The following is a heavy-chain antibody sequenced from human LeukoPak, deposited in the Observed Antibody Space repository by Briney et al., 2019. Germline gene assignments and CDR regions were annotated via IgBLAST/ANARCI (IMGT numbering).Heavy chain of an antibody. CDR3: ASSSEALVRGSGRQPYDY. Sequence: SETLSLTCTVSTGSISATTYYWGWVRQPPGRGLVWIGSIFYTGTAYYNPSLESRVTISVVTSKSQLSLRLTSVTAAGTAVYYWASSSEALVRGSGRQPYDYWGQGTRVTVSS. CDR2: IFYTGTA. J-gene: IGHJ4*02. CDR1: TGSISATTYY. V-gene: IGHV4-39*01. D-gene: IGHD3-10*01.